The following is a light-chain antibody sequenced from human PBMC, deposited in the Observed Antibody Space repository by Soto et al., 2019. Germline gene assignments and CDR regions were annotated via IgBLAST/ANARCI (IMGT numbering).Light chain of an antibody. CDR3: QQRLSWPLT. CDR2: DVS. Sequence: EIVLTQSPATLSLSPGERATLSCRASQSIGRYLAWYQQTPGQVPRLLIYDVSDRATGIPARFSGSGSGTDCTLTISSLEPEDFAVYYCQQRLSWPLTFGGGTKVESK. J-gene: IGKJ4*01. V-gene: IGKV3-11*01. CDR1: QSIGRY.